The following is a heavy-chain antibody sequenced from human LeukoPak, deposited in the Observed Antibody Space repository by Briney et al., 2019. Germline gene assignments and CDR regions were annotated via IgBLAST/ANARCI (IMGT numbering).Heavy chain of an antibody. CDR1: GFTFSSYA. D-gene: IGHD1-7*01. CDR2: ISGSSGST. CDR3: AKVWDYPADP. Sequence: PGGSLRLSCVASGFTFSSYAMNWVRQAPGKGLEWVSTISGSSGSTFYADSVKGRFTISRDNSKNTLYLQMNSLRAEDTAIYYCAKVWDYPADPWGQGTLVTVSS. J-gene: IGHJ5*02. V-gene: IGHV3-23*01.